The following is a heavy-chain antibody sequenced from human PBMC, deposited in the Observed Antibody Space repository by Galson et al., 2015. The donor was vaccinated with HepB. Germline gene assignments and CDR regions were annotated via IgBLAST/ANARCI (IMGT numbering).Heavy chain of an antibody. CDR3: AREDYSDSSGYYWGAFDL. Sequence: SVKVSCKASGGTFSTYIINWVRQAPGQGPEWMGRIIPIFGTPTYAQKFQDRVTISADESTSTAYLELSGLRSDDTAIYYCAREDYSDSSGYYWGAFDLWGPGTMVTVSS. CDR2: IIPIFGTP. CDR1: GGTFSTYI. J-gene: IGHJ3*01. V-gene: IGHV1-69*13. D-gene: IGHD3-22*01.